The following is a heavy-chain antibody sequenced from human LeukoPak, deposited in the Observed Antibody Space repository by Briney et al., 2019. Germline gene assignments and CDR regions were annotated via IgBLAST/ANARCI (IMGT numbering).Heavy chain of an antibody. CDR3: ARRDDILTGYYLVPYWFDP. CDR1: GGSFSGYY. V-gene: IGHV4-34*01. D-gene: IGHD3-9*01. Sequence: SETLSLTCAVYGGSFSGYYWSWIRQPPGKGRDWIGEINHSGSTNYNPSLKSRVTISVDTSKTQFSLKLSSVTAADTAVYYCARRDDILTGYYLVPYWFDPWGQGTLVTVSS. CDR2: INHSGST. J-gene: IGHJ5*02.